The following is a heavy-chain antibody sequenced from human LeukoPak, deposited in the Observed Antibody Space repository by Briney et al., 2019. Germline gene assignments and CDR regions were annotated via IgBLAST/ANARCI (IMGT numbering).Heavy chain of an antibody. D-gene: IGHD3-16*01. Sequence: SVTLSCQASGYTSTGYYIQWVRQAPGQGLEWMGWVNPNSGGTNYAQTFQGRVTMTRDTSISTAYMELSRLRSDDTAVYYCAREDDYGMNSYDYWGGGKVFCVSS. CDR1: GYTSTGYY. CDR3: AREDDYGMNSYDY. J-gene: IGHJ4*02. CDR2: VNPNSGGT. V-gene: IGHV1-2*02.